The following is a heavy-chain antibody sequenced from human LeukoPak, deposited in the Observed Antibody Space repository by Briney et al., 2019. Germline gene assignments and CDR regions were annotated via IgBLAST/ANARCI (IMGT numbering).Heavy chain of an antibody. CDR1: GYTFTSYG. D-gene: IGHD3-3*01. J-gene: IGHJ4*02. Sequence: ASVKVSCKASGYTFTSYGISWVRQAPGQGLEWMGWISAYNGNTNYAQKLQGRVTMTTDTSTSTAYMELRSLRSDDTALYFCVRDRNYYEALQRSYWGQGTLVTVSS. V-gene: IGHV1-18*01. CDR3: VRDRNYYEALQRSY. CDR2: ISAYNGNT.